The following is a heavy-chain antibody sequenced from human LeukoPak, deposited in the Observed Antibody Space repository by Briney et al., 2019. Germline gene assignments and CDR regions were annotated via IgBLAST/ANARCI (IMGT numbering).Heavy chain of an antibody. J-gene: IGHJ4*02. D-gene: IGHD3-9*01. CDR3: ARDLGGDYDILTGLDLDY. V-gene: IGHV4-59*12. CDR2: IYYSGST. CDR1: GGSISSYY. Sequence: PSETLSLTCTVSGGSISSYYWSWIRQPPGKGLEWIGYIYYSGSTNYNPSLKSRVTISVDTSKNQFSLKLSSVTAADTAVYYCARDLGGDYDILTGLDLDYWGQGTLVTVSS.